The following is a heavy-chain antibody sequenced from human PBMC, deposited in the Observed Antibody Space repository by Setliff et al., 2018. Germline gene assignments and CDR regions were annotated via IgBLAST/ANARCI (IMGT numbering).Heavy chain of an antibody. V-gene: IGHV4-59*11. D-gene: IGHD6-13*01. CDR1: GGSISSHY. CDR3: ARVSMYSSSWYYYYYGMDV. Sequence: KASETLSLTCTVSGGSISSHYWSWIRQPPGKGLEWIGYIYYSGSTNYNPSLKRRVTISVDTSKNQFSLKLSSVTAADTAVYYCARVSMYSSSWYYYYYGMDVWGQGTTVTVSS. CDR2: IYYSGST. J-gene: IGHJ6*02.